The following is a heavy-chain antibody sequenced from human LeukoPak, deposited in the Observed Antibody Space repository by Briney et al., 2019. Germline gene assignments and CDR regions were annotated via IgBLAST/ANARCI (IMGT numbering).Heavy chain of an antibody. CDR3: ARDHYGDYSDY. CDR1: GFTFSSYW. V-gene: IGHV3-74*01. D-gene: IGHD4-17*01. CDR2: INTDGSNT. Sequence: GGSLRLSCAASGFTFSSYWMHWVRQAPGKGLVWVSRINTDGSNTFYAASVKGRFTISRDNAKNTLYLQMNSLRAEDTAVYYCARDHYGDYSDYWGQGTLVTVSS. J-gene: IGHJ4*02.